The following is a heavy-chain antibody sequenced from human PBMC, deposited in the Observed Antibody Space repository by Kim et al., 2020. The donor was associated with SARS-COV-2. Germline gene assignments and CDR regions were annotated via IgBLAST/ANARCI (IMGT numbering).Heavy chain of an antibody. CDR3: ARNAQNYYFDY. V-gene: IGHV3-33*01. J-gene: IGHJ4*02. CDR2: K. D-gene: IGHD2-2*01. Sequence: KYYADSVKGRFAISRDNSRYTLFLEMNNLRVEDTAVYYCARNAQNYYFDYWGQGILVTVSS.